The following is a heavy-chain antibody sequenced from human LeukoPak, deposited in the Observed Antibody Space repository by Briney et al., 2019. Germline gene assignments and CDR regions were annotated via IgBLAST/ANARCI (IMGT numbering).Heavy chain of an antibody. CDR1: GYSINNYW. Sequence: GESLKISCKGSGYSINNYWIAWVRQMPGKGLEWMGIIYPADSDIRYSPSFQGQVTISADKSISTAYLQWNSLKASDTAMYYCARLLGTTVDYWGQGTLVTVSS. CDR2: IYPADSDI. D-gene: IGHD4-11*01. J-gene: IGHJ4*02. V-gene: IGHV5-51*01. CDR3: ARLLGTTVDY.